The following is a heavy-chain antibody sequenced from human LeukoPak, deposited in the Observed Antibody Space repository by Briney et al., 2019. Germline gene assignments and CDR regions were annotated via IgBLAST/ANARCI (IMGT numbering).Heavy chain of an antibody. D-gene: IGHD5-18*01. V-gene: IGHV4-38-2*02. Sequence: SETLSRTCTVSGYSISSGYYWGWIRQPPGKGLEWIGSIYHSGSTYYNPSLKSRVTISVDTSKNQFSLKLSSVTAADTAVYYCAREEDSYGYFDFDYWGQGTLVTVSS. CDR2: IYHSGST. CDR3: AREEDSYGYFDFDY. CDR1: GYSISSGYY. J-gene: IGHJ4*02.